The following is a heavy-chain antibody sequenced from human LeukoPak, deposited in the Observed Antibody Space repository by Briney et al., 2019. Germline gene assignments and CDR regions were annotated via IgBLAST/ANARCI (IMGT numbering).Heavy chain of an antibody. CDR1: SVSIRSNY. V-gene: IGHV4-59*01. J-gene: IGHJ3*01. Sequence: SETLSLTCSVSSVSIRSNYWSWVRQPPGKGLEWIGYIYYTGISKYNPSLKSRVTILIDTSRNHFSLKLSSVTAADTAIYYCARGTYNTSPPDLWGQGTMVTVSS. CDR3: ARGTYNTSPPDL. CDR2: IYYTGIS. D-gene: IGHD1-14*01.